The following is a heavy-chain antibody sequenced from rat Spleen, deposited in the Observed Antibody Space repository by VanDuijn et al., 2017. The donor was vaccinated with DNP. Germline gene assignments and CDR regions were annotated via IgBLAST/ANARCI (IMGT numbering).Heavy chain of an antibody. D-gene: IGHD1-11*01. Sequence: EVQLVESGGGLVQPGGSLKLSCAASGFTFSDYNMAWVRQAPKKGLEWVATILYDGSRTYYRDSVKGRFTISRDDARTTLYLQMDSLGSEDTATYYCARGRWFAYWGQGTLVTVSS. V-gene: IGHV5S10*01. CDR3: ARGRWFAY. J-gene: IGHJ3*01. CDR1: GFTFSDYN. CDR2: ILYDGSRT.